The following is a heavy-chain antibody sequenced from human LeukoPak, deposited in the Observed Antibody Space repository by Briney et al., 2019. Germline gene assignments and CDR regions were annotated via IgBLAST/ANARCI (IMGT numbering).Heavy chain of an antibody. CDR2: ISNSSSYI. Sequence: GGSLRLSCAASGFTFSSYSMNWVRQAPGKGLEWVSSISNSSSYIYYADSVKGRFTISRDNAKNSLYLQINSLRAEDTAVYYCATNSGYDLVSGWFDPWSQGTLVTVSS. CDR1: GFTFSSYS. V-gene: IGHV3-21*01. CDR3: ATNSGYDLVSGWFDP. D-gene: IGHD5-12*01. J-gene: IGHJ5*02.